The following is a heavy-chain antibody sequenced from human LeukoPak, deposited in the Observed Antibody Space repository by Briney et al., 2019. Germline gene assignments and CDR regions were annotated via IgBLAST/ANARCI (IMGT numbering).Heavy chain of an antibody. V-gene: IGHV3-74*01. Sequence: GGSLRLSCAASGFTFSSYWMHWVRQAPGKGLVWVSRISSDGSNTIYADSVRGRFTISRDNAKHTLYLQMHSLRVEDTAIYYCARAAAVCSSTSCYGHYWGQGTLVTVSS. CDR3: ARAAAVCSSTSCYGHY. J-gene: IGHJ4*02. CDR2: ISSDGSNT. D-gene: IGHD2-2*01. CDR1: GFTFSSYW.